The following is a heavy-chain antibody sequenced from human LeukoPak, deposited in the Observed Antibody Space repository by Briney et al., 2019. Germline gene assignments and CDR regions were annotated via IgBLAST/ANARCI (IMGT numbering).Heavy chain of an antibody. CDR3: ASGSYCSGGSCYFG. Sequence: SETLSLTCTVSGGSISSYYWSWIRQPPGKGLEWIGYIYYSGSTNYNPSLKSRVTISVDTSKNQFSLKLSSVTAADTAVYYCASGSYCSGGSCYFGWGQGTLVTVSS. CDR1: GGSISSYY. CDR2: IYYSGST. V-gene: IGHV4-59*08. D-gene: IGHD2-15*01. J-gene: IGHJ4*02.